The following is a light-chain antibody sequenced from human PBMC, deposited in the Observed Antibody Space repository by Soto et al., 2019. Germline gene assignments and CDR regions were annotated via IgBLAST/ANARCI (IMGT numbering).Light chain of an antibody. CDR1: SSNIGSNT. V-gene: IGLV1-44*01. CDR3: GAWDGSRNGDV. CDR2: SND. J-gene: IGLJ1*01. Sequence: QSVLTQPPSASGTPGQRVTISCSGSSSNIGSNTVNWYQQLPGTAPKLLIYSNDQRPSRVPDRFSGSKSGTSASLAISGLQSEDEDDYYWGAWDGSRNGDVFGTGTKLTVL.